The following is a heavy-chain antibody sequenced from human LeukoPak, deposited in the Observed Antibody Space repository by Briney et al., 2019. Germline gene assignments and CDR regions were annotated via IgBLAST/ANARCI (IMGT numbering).Heavy chain of an antibody. Sequence: PGGSLRLSCAASGFTFSSYEMNWVRQAPGKGLEWVSYISSSGSTIYYADSVKGRFTISRDNAKNSLYLQMNSLRAEDTAVYYCARLKTVGAKGNWFDPWGQGTLVTVSS. D-gene: IGHD1-26*01. V-gene: IGHV3-48*03. J-gene: IGHJ5*02. CDR2: ISSSGSTI. CDR3: ARLKTVGAKGNWFDP. CDR1: GFTFSSYE.